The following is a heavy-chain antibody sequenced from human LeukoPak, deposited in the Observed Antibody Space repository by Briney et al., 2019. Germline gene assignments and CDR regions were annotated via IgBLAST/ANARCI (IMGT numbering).Heavy chain of an antibody. CDR1: GYNFDNYW. CDR2: IFPGDSNT. Sequence: KGGESLQISCQGSGYNFDNYWIAWVRQLPGKGLEWMGIIFPGDSNTRYSPSFQGQVTISADKSINTAYLQWSSLKASDTAIYYCAREQQLVLFDYWGQGALVTVSS. CDR3: AREQQLVLFDY. V-gene: IGHV5-51*01. D-gene: IGHD1-1*01. J-gene: IGHJ4*02.